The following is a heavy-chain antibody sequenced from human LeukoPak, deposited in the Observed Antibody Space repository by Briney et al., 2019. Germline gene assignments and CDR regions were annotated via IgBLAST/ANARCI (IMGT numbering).Heavy chain of an antibody. CDR3: AKDRTYGGSYYGDFQH. Sequence: PGGSLRLSCAASGFTFSSYAMSWVRQAPGKGLEWVPAISGSGGSTYYADSVKGRFTISRDNSKNTLYLQMNSLRAEDTAVYYCAKDRTYGGSYYGDFQHWGQGTLVTVSS. J-gene: IGHJ1*01. V-gene: IGHV3-23*01. D-gene: IGHD1-26*01. CDR2: ISGSGGST. CDR1: GFTFSSYA.